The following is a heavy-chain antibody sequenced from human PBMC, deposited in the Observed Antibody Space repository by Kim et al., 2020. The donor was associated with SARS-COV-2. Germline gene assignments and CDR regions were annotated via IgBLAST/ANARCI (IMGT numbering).Heavy chain of an antibody. J-gene: IGHJ3*02. V-gene: IGHV1-45*02. D-gene: IGHD1-26*01. CDR2: ITPFNGNT. CDR3: ATVGAEDAFDI. Sequence: SVKVSCKASGYTFTYRYLHWVRQAPGQALEWMGWITPFNGNTNYAQKFQDRVTITRDRSMSTAYMELSSLRSEDTAMYYCATVGAEDAFDIWGQGTMVTVSS. CDR1: GYTFTYRY.